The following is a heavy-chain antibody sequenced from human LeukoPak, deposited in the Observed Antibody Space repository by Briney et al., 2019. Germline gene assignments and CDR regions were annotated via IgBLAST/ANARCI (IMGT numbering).Heavy chain of an antibody. D-gene: IGHD3-22*01. J-gene: IGHJ5*02. CDR3: ARHGNYYDTSQSDP. V-gene: IGHV4-38-2*01. Sequence: PSETLSLTCAVSGYSINSGYYWGWIRQPPGKGLEWIGSVYHSGSTYYNPSLKSRVTISVDTSKNQFSLKLSSVTAADTAVYYCARHGNYYDTSQSDPWGQGTLVTVSS. CDR2: VYHSGST. CDR1: GYSINSGYY.